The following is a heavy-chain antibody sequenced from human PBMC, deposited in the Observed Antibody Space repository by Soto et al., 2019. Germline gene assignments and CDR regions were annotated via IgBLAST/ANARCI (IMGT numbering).Heavy chain of an antibody. CDR1: GGTINGYDY. Sequence: PSWTLALSCGVSGGTINGYDYWGWINQSPEKGLEWIGYIYYSGSSYSNPALQSRLSMSLDTSKNQFSLKLRSVTAADTAVYYCARGGARWTGYFGSWGQGALVTVSS. J-gene: IGHJ4*02. CDR3: ARGGARWTGYFGS. CDR2: IYYSGSS. D-gene: IGHD2-15*01. V-gene: IGHV4-30-4*08.